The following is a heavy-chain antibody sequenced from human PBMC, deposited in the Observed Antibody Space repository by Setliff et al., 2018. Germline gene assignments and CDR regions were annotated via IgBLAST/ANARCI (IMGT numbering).Heavy chain of an antibody. CDR3: ARGLGGYSYATDY. CDR1: GGSISSGSYY. D-gene: IGHD5-18*01. CDR2: IYTSGTT. V-gene: IGHV4-61*09. Sequence: SETLSLTCSVSGGSISSGSYYWTWIRQPAGKGLEWIGHIYTSGTTKYNPSLKSRVTISVDASKNQFSLKLSSVTAADTAVYYCARGLGGYSYATDYRGQGTLVTVSS. J-gene: IGHJ4*02.